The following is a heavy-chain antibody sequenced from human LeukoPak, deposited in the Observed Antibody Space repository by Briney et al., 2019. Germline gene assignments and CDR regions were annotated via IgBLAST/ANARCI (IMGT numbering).Heavy chain of an antibody. CDR3: ARVADILTGYYAFDI. CDR1: GFTFSSYE. CDR2: ISSSGSTI. Sequence: GGSLRLSCAASGFTFSSYEMNWVRQAPGKGLEWVSYISSSGSTIYYADSVKGRFTISRDNAKNSLYLQMNSLRAEDTAVYYCARVADILTGYYAFDIWGQGTMVTVSS. V-gene: IGHV3-48*03. D-gene: IGHD3-9*01. J-gene: IGHJ3*02.